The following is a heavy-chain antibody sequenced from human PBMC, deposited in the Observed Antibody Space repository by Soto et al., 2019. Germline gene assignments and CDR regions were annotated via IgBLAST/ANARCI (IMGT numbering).Heavy chain of an antibody. Sequence: GGSLRLSCAASGFTFSSYAMSWVRQAPGKGLEWVSSFSASGGSTYYADSVKGRFTISRDNSKNTLYLQMNSLRAEDTAVYYCAKSSYCSSTSCYRKYDNWGQGTLVTVSS. CDR1: GFTFSSYA. J-gene: IGHJ4*02. CDR3: AKSSYCSSTSCYRKYDN. V-gene: IGHV3-23*01. CDR2: FSASGGST. D-gene: IGHD2-2*02.